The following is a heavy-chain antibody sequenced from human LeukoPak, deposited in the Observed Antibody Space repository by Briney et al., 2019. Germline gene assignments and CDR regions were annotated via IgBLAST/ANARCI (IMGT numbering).Heavy chain of an antibody. J-gene: IGHJ1*01. CDR3: AKDRASATYEYFQY. CDR2: ISGSGGTT. D-gene: IGHD3-10*01. CDR1: GFTFSNYA. Sequence: GGSLRLSCVASGFTFSNYAMSWVRQAPGKGLEWVSVISGSGGTTYSADSVKGRFTISRDNSKNTLYYQLDSLTAEDTAVYYCAKDRASATYEYFQYWGQGTQVTVSS. V-gene: IGHV3-23*01.